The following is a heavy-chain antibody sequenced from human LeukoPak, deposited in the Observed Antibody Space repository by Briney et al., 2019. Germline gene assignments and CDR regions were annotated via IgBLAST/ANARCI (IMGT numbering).Heavy chain of an antibody. D-gene: IGHD3-10*02. CDR1: GFTFSSYN. CDR3: AELGITMIGGV. Sequence: GGSLRLSCAASGFTFSSYNMNWVRQAPGKGLEWVSYISSSGSTIYYADSVKGRFTISRDNAKNSLYLQMNSLRAEDTADYYCAELGITMIGGVWGKGTTVTISS. V-gene: IGHV3-48*04. J-gene: IGHJ6*04. CDR2: ISSSGSTI.